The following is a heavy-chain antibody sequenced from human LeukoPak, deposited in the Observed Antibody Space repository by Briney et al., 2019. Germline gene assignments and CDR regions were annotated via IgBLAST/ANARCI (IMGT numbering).Heavy chain of an antibody. D-gene: IGHD6-19*01. Sequence: QPGGSLRLSCAASGFTFSSYAMSWVRQAPGKGREWVSDISGSGGRTYYGDSGKGRFTISTDNSKNTLYLQMNSLRAEDTAVYYCAKGLAVAGGEYWGQGTLVTVSS. CDR1: GFTFSSYA. CDR3: AKGLAVAGGEY. CDR2: ISGSGGRT. V-gene: IGHV3-23*01. J-gene: IGHJ4*02.